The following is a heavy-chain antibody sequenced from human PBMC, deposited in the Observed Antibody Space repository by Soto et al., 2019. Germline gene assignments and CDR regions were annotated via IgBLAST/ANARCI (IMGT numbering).Heavy chain of an antibody. CDR3: ARHPERIAEIGWFDP. J-gene: IGHJ5*02. Sequence: EAQLVESGGGLVQPGGSLRLSCAASGFTFSSYSMNWVRQAPGKGLEWVSYISSSSSTIYYADSVKGRFTISRDNATNSLYLQMSSLRAEDTAVYYCARHPERIAEIGWFDPWGQGTLVTVSS. D-gene: IGHD6-13*01. CDR1: GFTFSSYS. V-gene: IGHV3-48*01. CDR2: ISSSSSTI.